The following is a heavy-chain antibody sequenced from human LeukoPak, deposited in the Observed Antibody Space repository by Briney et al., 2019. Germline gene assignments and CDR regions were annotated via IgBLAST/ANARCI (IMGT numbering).Heavy chain of an antibody. CDR3: ARIGADDILTGYYYFDY. CDR2: IDWDDDK. J-gene: IGHJ4*02. D-gene: IGHD3-9*01. V-gene: IGHV2-70*11. CDR1: GFSLSTSGMC. Sequence: QTLTLTCTFSGFSLSTSGMCVSWIRRPPGKALEWLARIDWDDDKYYSTSLQTMLTISKDTSKNQVVLTMTNTDPVDTAAYYCARIGADDILTGYYYFDYWGQGTLVTVSS.